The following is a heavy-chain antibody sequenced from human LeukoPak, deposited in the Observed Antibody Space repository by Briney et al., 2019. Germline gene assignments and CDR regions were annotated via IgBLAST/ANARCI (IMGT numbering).Heavy chain of an antibody. D-gene: IGHD4-23*01. CDR3: ARDSYYGGTQDY. CDR1: GFTFSSYS. V-gene: IGHV3-48*02. CDR2: IIGSGDLI. J-gene: IGHJ4*02. Sequence: GGSLRLSCAASGFTFSSYSMNWVRQAPGKGLEWVSFIIGSGDLIYYADSVKGRFTISRDNAKNSLYLQMNSLRDEDTAVYYCARDSYYGGTQDYWGQGTLVTVSS.